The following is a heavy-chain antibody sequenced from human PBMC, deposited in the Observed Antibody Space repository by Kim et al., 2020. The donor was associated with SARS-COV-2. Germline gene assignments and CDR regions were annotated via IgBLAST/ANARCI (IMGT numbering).Heavy chain of an antibody. CDR1: GFTFSSYA. J-gene: IGHJ4*01. D-gene: IGHD2-8*01. CDR3: ARLYATGSSYYYY. CDR2: ITYDGSNK. V-gene: IGHV3-30*04. Sequence: GGSLRLSCAASGFTFSSYAMSWVRQAPGKGLEWVAVITYDGSNKYYVDSVQGRFTISRDNSKNTLYLQMNSLRAEDTAVYYCARLYATGSSYYYYW.